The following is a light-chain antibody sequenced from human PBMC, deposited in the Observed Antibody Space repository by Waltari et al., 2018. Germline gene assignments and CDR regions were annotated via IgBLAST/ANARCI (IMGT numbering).Light chain of an antibody. CDR3: QQYYSNPAT. V-gene: IGKV1-8*01. Sequence: AIRITQSPSSLSASTGDRVTITCRASQGISSYLAWYQQKPGKAPKVLIYAAATLQSGVPSRFSGIGSGTDFTLTISCLQSEDFAIYYCQQYYSNPATFGQGTKVEIK. CDR1: QGISSY. J-gene: IGKJ1*01. CDR2: AAA.